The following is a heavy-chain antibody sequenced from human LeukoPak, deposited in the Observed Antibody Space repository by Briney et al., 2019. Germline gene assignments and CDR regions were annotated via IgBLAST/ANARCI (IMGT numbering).Heavy chain of an antibody. D-gene: IGHD1-26*01. J-gene: IGHJ3*02. CDR1: GYTLTELP. V-gene: IGHV1-24*01. CDR3: ATGVVGATGFDAFDI. Sequence: ASVKVSCKVSGYTLTELPMHWVRQAPGKGLEWMGGFDPEDGETIYAQKFQGRVTMTEDTSTGTAYMELSSLRSEDTAVYYCATGVVGATGFDAFDIWGQGTMVTVSS. CDR2: FDPEDGET.